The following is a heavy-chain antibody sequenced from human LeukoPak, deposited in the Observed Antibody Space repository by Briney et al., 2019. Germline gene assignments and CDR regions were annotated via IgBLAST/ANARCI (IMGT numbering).Heavy chain of an antibody. D-gene: IGHD6-19*01. Sequence: ASVKVSCKASGYTFTGYYMHWVRQAPGQGLEWMGWINPNSGGTNYAQKFQGWVTMTRDTSISTAYMELSRLRSDDTAVYYCARGPPRSRIAVADTDYWGQGTLVTVSS. CDR2: INPNSGGT. J-gene: IGHJ4*02. CDR3: ARGPPRSRIAVADTDY. V-gene: IGHV1-2*04. CDR1: GYTFTGYY.